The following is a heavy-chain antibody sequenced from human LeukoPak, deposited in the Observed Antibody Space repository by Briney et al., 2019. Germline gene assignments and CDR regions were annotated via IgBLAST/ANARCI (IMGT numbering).Heavy chain of an antibody. D-gene: IGHD2-8*02. CDR2: IFPSGGEI. CDR3: ATYRQVLLPFES. Sequence: GGSLRLSCAASGFSVSSNYMSWVRQAPGKGLEWVSSIFPSGGEIHYADSVRGRFTISRDNSKSTLSLQMNSLRAEDTAIYYCATYRQVLLPFESWGQGTLVTVSS. V-gene: IGHV3-53*01. J-gene: IGHJ4*02. CDR1: GFSVSSNY.